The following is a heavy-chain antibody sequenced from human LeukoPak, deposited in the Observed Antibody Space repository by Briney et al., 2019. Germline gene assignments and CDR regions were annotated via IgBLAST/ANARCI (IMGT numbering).Heavy chain of an antibody. CDR3: ARRGYTTSGGHWFDP. J-gene: IGHJ5*02. V-gene: IGHV4-59*08. CDR2: IFYSGST. CDR1: GGSISSYY. Sequence: SETLSLTCSVSGGSISSYYWSWIRQPPGKGLKWIGYIFYSGSTIYNPSLRSRVTISVDTSKNQLSLKLTSVTAADTAVYYCARRGYTTSGGHWFDPWGQGTLVTVSS. D-gene: IGHD5-12*01.